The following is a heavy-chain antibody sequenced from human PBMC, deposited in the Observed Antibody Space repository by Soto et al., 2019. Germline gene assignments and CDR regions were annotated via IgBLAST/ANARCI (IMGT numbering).Heavy chain of an antibody. CDR3: ARGRGESYDILTDPRLGYYFDY. CDR2: IYYSGST. Sequence: SETLSLTCTVSGGSISSYYWSWIRQPPGKGLEWIRYIYYSGSTNYNTSHKSRINISVDTSKNQFTLKLSSVNEADTAVYYCARGRGESYDILTDPRLGYYFDYWGQGTLVTVS. J-gene: IGHJ4*02. D-gene: IGHD3-9*01. V-gene: IGHV4-59*01. CDR1: GGSISSYY.